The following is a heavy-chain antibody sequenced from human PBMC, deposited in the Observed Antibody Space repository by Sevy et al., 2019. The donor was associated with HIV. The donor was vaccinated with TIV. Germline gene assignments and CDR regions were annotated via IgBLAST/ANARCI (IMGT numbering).Heavy chain of an antibody. CDR1: GYTFSSYW. V-gene: IGHV5-51*01. J-gene: IGHJ1*01. CDR3: AGEYFQY. Sequence: GESLKISCKGSGYTFSSYWIGWVRQMPGKGLEWMGLIFPSDSETRYSPSFEGQVTMSVDKSINTAYLQWKSLKASDTAIYYCAGEYFQYWGQGSLVTVSS. CDR2: IFPSDSET.